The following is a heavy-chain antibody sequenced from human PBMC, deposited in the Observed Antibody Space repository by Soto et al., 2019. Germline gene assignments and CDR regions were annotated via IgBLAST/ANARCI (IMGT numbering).Heavy chain of an antibody. V-gene: IGHV4-31*03. D-gene: IGHD1-26*01. CDR2: IYYTGST. CDR3: DRGSDAYAFDY. CDR1: GGSISRGGYY. J-gene: IGHJ4*02. Sequence: SSETLSLTCTVSGGSISRGGYYWSWIRQHPGKGLEWLGHIYYTGSTSYNPSLRSRLSISVDTSKNHFSLRLSSLTAADTALYYCDRGSDAYAFDYWGLGTLVTVSS.